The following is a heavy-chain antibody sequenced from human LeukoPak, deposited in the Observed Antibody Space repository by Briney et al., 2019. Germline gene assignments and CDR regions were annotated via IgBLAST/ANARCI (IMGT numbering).Heavy chain of an antibody. Sequence: ASVKVSCKASGYTFTGYYMHWVRQAPGQGLEWMGWINPNSGGTNYAQKFQGRVTMTRDTSISTVDMDLSRLRSDDTAVYYCARDTEAVAGSLSWGQGTLVIVS. CDR2: INPNSGGT. CDR3: ARDTEAVAGSLS. D-gene: IGHD6-19*01. CDR1: GYTFTGYY. J-gene: IGHJ5*02. V-gene: IGHV1-2*02.